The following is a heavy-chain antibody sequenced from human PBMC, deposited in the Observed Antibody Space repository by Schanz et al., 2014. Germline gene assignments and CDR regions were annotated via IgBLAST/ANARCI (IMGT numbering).Heavy chain of an antibody. CDR3: ARDDFWSGLPNDMRFDP. D-gene: IGHD3-3*01. V-gene: IGHV3-21*01. J-gene: IGHJ5*02. CDR2: ISSSSNYY. Sequence: EVQLVESGGGLVKSGGSLRLSCATSGFIFTSYSMHWVRQAPGKGLEWVSSISSSSNYYYYADSVKGRFTISRDAAKDSLFLQMTSLRAEDSAVYYCARDDFWSGLPNDMRFDPWGQGTLVTVSS. CDR1: GFIFTSYS.